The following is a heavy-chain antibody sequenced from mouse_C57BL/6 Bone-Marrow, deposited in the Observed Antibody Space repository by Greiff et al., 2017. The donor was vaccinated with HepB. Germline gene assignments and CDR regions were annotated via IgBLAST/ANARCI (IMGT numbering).Heavy chain of an antibody. CDR1: GFTFSDYG. CDR3: ARLQLGRWYFDV. Sequence: EVHLVESGGGLVKPGGSLKLSCAASGFTFSDYGMHWVRQAPEKGLEWVAYISSGSSTIYYADTVKGRFTISGDNAKNTLFLQMTSLRSEDTAMYYCARLQLGRWYFDVGGTGTTVTVSS. D-gene: IGHD4-1*02. V-gene: IGHV5-17*01. J-gene: IGHJ1*03. CDR2: ISSGSSTI.